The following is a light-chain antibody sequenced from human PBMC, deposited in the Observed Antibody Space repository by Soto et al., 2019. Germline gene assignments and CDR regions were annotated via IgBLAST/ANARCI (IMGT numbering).Light chain of an antibody. Sequence: EIVLTQSPATLSLSPGERATLSCRASQSVSSYLAWYQQKPGQAPRLLIYDASNRATGIPARFSGSGSGTDFTLTIRSLAPEDFAVYYCQQRSNRPRTFGQGTKVDIK. CDR3: QQRSNRPRT. CDR2: DAS. V-gene: IGKV3-11*01. CDR1: QSVSSY. J-gene: IGKJ1*01.